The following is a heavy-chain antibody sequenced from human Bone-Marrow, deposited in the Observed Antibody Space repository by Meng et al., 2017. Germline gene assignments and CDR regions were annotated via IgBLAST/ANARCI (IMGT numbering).Heavy chain of an antibody. V-gene: IGHV3-23*01. D-gene: IGHD3-10*01. Sequence: GGSLRLSCAASGFTFDDYAMRWVRQAPGKGLEWVSGISGSGGSTYYADSVKGRFTISRDNSKNTLYLQMNSLRAEDTAVYYCAKVVPRGELSPLDAFDIWGQGTMVTVSS. CDR1: GFTFDDYA. CDR2: ISGSGGST. CDR3: AKVVPRGELSPLDAFDI. J-gene: IGHJ3*02.